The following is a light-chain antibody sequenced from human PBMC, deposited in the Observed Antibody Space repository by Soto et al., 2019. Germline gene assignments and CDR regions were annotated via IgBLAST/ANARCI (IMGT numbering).Light chain of an antibody. J-gene: IGLJ3*02. CDR3: AAWDDSLSGWV. CDR1: SSNIGSDY. Sequence: VLTQPPSASGTPGQRVTISCSGSSSNIGSDYVYWYQQLPGTAPKLLIYRNNQRPSGVPDRFSGSKSGTSASLAISGLRSEDEADYYCAAWDDSLSGWVFGGGTKLTVL. V-gene: IGLV1-47*01. CDR2: RNN.